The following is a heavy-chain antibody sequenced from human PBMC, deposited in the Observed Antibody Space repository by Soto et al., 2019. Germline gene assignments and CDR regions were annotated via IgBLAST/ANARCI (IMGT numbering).Heavy chain of an antibody. Sequence: VQLVESGGGVVQPGRSLRLSCAASGFTFSSYAMHWVRQAPGKGLEWVAVISYDGSNKYYADSVKGRFTISRDNSKNTLYLQMNSLRAEDTAVYYCARDGYYYDSSGYYLDYWGQGTLVTVSP. J-gene: IGHJ4*02. CDR1: GFTFSSYA. CDR2: ISYDGSNK. D-gene: IGHD3-22*01. V-gene: IGHV3-30-3*01. CDR3: ARDGYYYDSSGYYLDY.